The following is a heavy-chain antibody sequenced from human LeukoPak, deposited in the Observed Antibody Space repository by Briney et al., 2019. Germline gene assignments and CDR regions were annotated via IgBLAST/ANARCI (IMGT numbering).Heavy chain of an antibody. J-gene: IGHJ4*02. CDR2: MYHSGST. CDR3: ARHCTGGTCYSNYFDY. D-gene: IGHD2-15*01. V-gene: IGHV4-38-2*01. Sequence: PSETLSLTCSVSGYSISSGYYWGWIRQPPGKGLEWIGSMYHSGSTYSNPTLKSRVTISVDTSKNQFSQNLNSVTAADTAVYYCARHCTGGTCYSNYFDYWGQGTLVTVSS. CDR1: GYSISSGYY.